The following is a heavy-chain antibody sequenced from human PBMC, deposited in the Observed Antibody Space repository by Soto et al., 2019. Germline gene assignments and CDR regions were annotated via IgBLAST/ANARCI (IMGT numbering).Heavy chain of an antibody. D-gene: IGHD1-26*01. J-gene: IGHJ5*02. CDR2: IIPIFGTA. CDR3: ARAIVGPTTTGWLDP. V-gene: IGHV1-69*01. Sequence: QVQLVQSGAEVKKPGSSVKISCKASGGTFSRYAISWVRQAPGQGLEWMGGIIPIFGTANYTQKFQGRVTITADESTSTAYMELSSLRFEDTAVYYCARAIVGPTTTGWLDPWGQGTLVTVSS. CDR1: GGTFSRYA.